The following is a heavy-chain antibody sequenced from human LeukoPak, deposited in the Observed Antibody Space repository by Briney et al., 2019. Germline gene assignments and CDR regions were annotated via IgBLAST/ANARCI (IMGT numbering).Heavy chain of an antibody. Sequence: ASVKVSCKTSGYTFTSYYIHWVRQAPGQGLECMGIINPSGGSTSYAQKFQGRVTMTRDMSTSTVYMELSSLRSEDTAVYYCARAYYGDYYFDYWGQGTLVTVSS. D-gene: IGHD4-17*01. CDR1: GYTFTSYY. CDR3: ARAYYGDYYFDY. J-gene: IGHJ4*02. CDR2: INPSGGST. V-gene: IGHV1-46*01.